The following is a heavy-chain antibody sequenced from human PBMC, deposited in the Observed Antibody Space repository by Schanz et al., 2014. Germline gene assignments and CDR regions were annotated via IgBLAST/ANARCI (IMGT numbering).Heavy chain of an antibody. CDR1: GFTFSRYW. D-gene: IGHD3-10*01. CDR2: IKQDGSEK. Sequence: EVQLVESGGGLVQPGGSLRLSCAASGFTFSRYWMSWVRQTPGKGLEWVANIKQDGSEKNYVDSVKGRFTISRDNANNSLFLQMNTLRAEDTALYYCARVKRAYGSGGHSYYYDMDVWGQGTTVTVSS. J-gene: IGHJ6*02. V-gene: IGHV3-7*04. CDR3: ARVKRAYGSGGHSYYYDMDV.